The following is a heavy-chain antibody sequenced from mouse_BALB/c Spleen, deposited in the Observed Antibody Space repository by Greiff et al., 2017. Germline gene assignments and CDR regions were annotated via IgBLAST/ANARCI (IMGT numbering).Heavy chain of an antibody. CDR1: GYTFTDYA. Sequence: VQLQESGPELVRPGVSVKISCKGSGYTFTDYAMHWVKQSHAKSLEWIGVISTYYGNTNYNQKFKGKATMTVDKSSSTAYMELARLTSEDSAIYYCASNYRYERWFAYWGQGTLVTVSA. V-gene: IGHV1-67*01. CDR3: ASNYRYERWFAY. J-gene: IGHJ3*01. D-gene: IGHD2-14*01. CDR2: ISTYYGNT.